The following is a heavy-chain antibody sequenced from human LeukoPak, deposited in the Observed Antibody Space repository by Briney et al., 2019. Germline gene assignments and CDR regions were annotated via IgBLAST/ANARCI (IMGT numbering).Heavy chain of an antibody. D-gene: IGHD4-23*01. CDR1: GYTVTRYH. J-gene: IGHJ4*02. CDR2: INPSSGST. Sequence: ASVKVSCKASGYTVTRYHMHWVRQAPGQGLEWMGIINPSSGSTRYAQKLQGRVTVTTDTSTSTVYMELSSLTSEDTAVYYSVRDYYGGHSNGPDYWGQGTVVTVSS. CDR3: VRDYYGGHSNGPDY. V-gene: IGHV1-46*04.